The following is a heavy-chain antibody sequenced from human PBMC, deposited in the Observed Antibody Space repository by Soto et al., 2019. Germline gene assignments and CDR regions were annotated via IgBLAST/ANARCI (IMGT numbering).Heavy chain of an antibody. J-gene: IGHJ5*02. V-gene: IGHV1-2*02. Sequence: ASVKVSFKASGYTFTGYYMHWVRQAPGQGLEWMGWINPNSGGTNYAQKFQGRVTMTRDTSISTAYMELSRLRSDDTAVYYCASSDSPYQRNRYNWFDPWGQGTLVTVSS. CDR1: GYTFTGYY. CDR2: INPNSGGT. D-gene: IGHD6-25*01. CDR3: ASSDSPYQRNRYNWFDP.